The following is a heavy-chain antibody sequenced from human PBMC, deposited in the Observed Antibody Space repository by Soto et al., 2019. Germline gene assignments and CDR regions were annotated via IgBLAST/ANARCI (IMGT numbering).Heavy chain of an antibody. V-gene: IGHV1-69*12. CDR1: GGTFSSYA. CDR3: ARKGRMTMIVGDAFDI. J-gene: IGHJ3*02. D-gene: IGHD3-22*01. CDR2: IIPIFGTA. Sequence: QVQLVQSGAEVKKPGSSVKVSCKASGGTFSSYAISWVRQAPGQGLEWMGGIIPIFGTANYAQKFQGRVTITADESTSTAYMELSSLRSEDTAVYYCARKGRMTMIVGDAFDIWGQGTMVTVSS.